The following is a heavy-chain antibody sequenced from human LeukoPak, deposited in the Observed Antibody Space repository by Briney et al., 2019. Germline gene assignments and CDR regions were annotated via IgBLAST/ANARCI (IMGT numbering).Heavy chain of an antibody. CDR1: GGSISSHY. J-gene: IGHJ6*03. CDR2: IYYSGST. V-gene: IGHV4-59*11. Sequence: PSETLSLTCTVSGGSISSHYWSWIRQPPGKGLEWIGYIYYSGSTNYNPSLKSRVTISVDTSKNQFSLKLSSVTAAGTAVYYCATTTVTTSFLETIGWEAAGPSYYYYMDVWGKGTTVTVSS. D-gene: IGHD4-17*01. CDR3: ATTTVTTSFLETIGWEAAGPSYYYYMDV.